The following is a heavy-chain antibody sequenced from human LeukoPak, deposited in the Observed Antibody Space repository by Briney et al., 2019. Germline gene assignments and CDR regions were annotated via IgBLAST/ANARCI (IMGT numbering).Heavy chain of an antibody. CDR3: ARVGCSSTSCQGHYCYGMDV. Sequence: GASVKVSCKASGYTFTSYYMHWVRQAPGQGLEWMGIINPSGGSTSYAQKFQGRVTMTRDTSTSTVYMELSSLRSEDTAVYYCARVGCSSTSCQGHYCYGMDVWGQGTTVTVSS. CDR1: GYTFTSYY. CDR2: INPSGGST. J-gene: IGHJ6*02. D-gene: IGHD2-2*01. V-gene: IGHV1-46*01.